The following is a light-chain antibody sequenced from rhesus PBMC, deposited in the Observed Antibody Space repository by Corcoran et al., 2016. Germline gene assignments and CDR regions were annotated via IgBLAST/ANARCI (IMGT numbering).Light chain of an antibody. CDR3: LQSSNWPQYS. J-gene: IGKJ2*01. Sequence: EIVMTQSPATLALSPGERATLSCRASQSVSSYLAWYQQKPGQAPRLLIYGASSRATGLPDRFSGSGSGTEFTLPISSLEPEDVGVYFCLQSSNWPQYSFGQGTKVEIK. CDR1: QSVSSY. V-gene: IGKV3-24*04. CDR2: GAS.